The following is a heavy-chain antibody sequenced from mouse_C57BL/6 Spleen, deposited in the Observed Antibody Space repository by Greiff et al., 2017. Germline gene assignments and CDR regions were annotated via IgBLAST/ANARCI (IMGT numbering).Heavy chain of an antibody. CDR2: ITYSGST. Sequence: EVKLVESGPGLVKPSQSLSLTCTVTGYSITSGYDRHWIRHFPGNKLEWLGYITYSGSTNYNPSLKSRISITHDTSKNHFFLKLNSVTTEDTATYDCAREDYYGSSYWYFDVWGTGTTVTVSS. J-gene: IGHJ1*03. CDR1: GYSITSGYD. CDR3: AREDYYGSSYWYFDV. V-gene: IGHV3-1*01. D-gene: IGHD1-1*01.